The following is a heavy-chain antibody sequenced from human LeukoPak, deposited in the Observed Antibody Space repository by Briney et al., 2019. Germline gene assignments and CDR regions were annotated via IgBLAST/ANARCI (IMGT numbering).Heavy chain of an antibody. D-gene: IGHD3-16*01. CDR1: GFTFSSYG. V-gene: IGHV3-33*03. CDR3: AKDGGAYYGTLSYYYDVYY. CDR2: IWYDGSNK. Sequence: GGSLRLSCAASGFTFSSYGMHWVRQAQGEGMEWEAVIWYDGSNKYYAEHFKGRFTISRDKSKNTLYMEMNSLRAEDTAVYYCAKDGGAYYGTLSYYYDVYYWGQGTLVTVSA. J-gene: IGHJ4*02.